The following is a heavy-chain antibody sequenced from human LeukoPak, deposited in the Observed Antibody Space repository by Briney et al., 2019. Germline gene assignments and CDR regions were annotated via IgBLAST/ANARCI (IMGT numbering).Heavy chain of an antibody. CDR3: ARYSGSYPFDY. CDR1: GFTFSSYE. CDR2: ISSSGSTI. V-gene: IGHV3-48*03. D-gene: IGHD1-26*01. J-gene: IGHJ4*02. Sequence: GGSLRLSCAASGFTFSSYEMNWVRQAPGKGLEWVSYISSSGSTIYYADSVKGRFTISRDNAKNSLYLQMNSLRAEDTAVYYCARYSGSYPFDYWGQGTLVTVSS.